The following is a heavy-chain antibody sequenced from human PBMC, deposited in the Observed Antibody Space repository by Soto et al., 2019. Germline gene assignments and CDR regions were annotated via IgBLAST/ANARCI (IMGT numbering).Heavy chain of an antibody. CDR1: GFTFTSSA. CDR3: AADREQWLVQGSWFDP. J-gene: IGHJ5*02. Sequence: SVKVSCKASGFTFTSSAMQWVRQARGQRLEWIGWIVVGSGNTNYAQKFQERVTITRDMSTSTAYMELSSLRSEDTAVYYCAADREQWLVQGSWFDPWGQGTLVTVSS. V-gene: IGHV1-58*02. D-gene: IGHD6-19*01. CDR2: IVVGSGNT.